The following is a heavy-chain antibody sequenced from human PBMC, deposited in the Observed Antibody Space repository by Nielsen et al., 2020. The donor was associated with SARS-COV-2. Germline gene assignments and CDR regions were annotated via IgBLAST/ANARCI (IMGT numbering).Heavy chain of an antibody. D-gene: IGHD2-15*01. CDR1: GITFTSYA. Sequence: GESLKISCGASGITFTSYAMSWVRQAPGKGLEWVAVISYDGSNKYYADSVKGRFTISRDNSKNTLYLQMNSLRAEDTAVYYCAKDRGGCSGGSCYPPYYYYYGMDVWGQGTTVTVSS. CDR2: ISYDGSNK. V-gene: IGHV3-30*18. CDR3: AKDRGGCSGGSCYPPYYYYYGMDV. J-gene: IGHJ6*02.